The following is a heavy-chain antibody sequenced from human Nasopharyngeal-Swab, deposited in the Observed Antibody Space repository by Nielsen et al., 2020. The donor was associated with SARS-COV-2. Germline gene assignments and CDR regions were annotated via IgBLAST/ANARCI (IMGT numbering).Heavy chain of an antibody. V-gene: IGHV4-30-4*01. D-gene: IGHD3-16*01. J-gene: IGHJ5*02. CDR2: IYYSGST. CDR3: ASKKLGPRVWFDP. Sequence: WIRQPAGKGLEWIGYIYYSGSTYYNPSLKSRVTISVNTSKNQFSLKLSSVTAADTAVYYCASKKLGPRVWFDPWGQGTLVTVSS.